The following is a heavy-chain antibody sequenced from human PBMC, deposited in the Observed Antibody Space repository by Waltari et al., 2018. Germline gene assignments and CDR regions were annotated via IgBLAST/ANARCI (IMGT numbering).Heavy chain of an antibody. Sequence: QVQLVESGGGVVQPGGSLRLSCAASGCTFRKYAIPWVRQAPGKGLDWLAVIWYDGTKTYYGDSVQDRFTISRDNSKNTLYLQMNSLRAEDTALYYCARGSVPLVVAATSIDYWGQGTLVTVSS. CDR2: IWYDGTKT. CDR3: ARGSVPLVVAATSIDY. J-gene: IGHJ4*02. D-gene: IGHD2-15*01. V-gene: IGHV3-33*03. CDR1: GCTFRKYA.